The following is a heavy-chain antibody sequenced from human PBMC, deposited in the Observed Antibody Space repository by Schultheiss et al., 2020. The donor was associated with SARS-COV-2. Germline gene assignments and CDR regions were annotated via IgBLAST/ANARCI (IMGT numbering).Heavy chain of an antibody. V-gene: IGHV3-15*01. CDR2: IKSKTDGGTT. J-gene: IGHJ4*02. CDR3: ARGRNRSSWIDY. Sequence: GGSLRLSCAASGFTFSSYAMSWVRQAPGKGLEWVGRIKSKTDGGTTDYAAPVKGRFTISRDNSKNTLYLQMNSLRAEDTAVYYCARGRNRSSWIDYWGQGTLVTVSS. D-gene: IGHD6-13*01. CDR1: GFTFSSYA.